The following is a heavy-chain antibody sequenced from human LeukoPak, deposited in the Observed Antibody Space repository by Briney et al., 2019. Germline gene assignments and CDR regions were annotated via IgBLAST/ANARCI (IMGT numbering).Heavy chain of an antibody. D-gene: IGHD5-24*01. CDR1: GFTVSSNY. Sequence: PGGSLRLSCAASGFTVSSNYMSWVRQAPGKGLEWVSVICSGGSTYYADSVKGRFTISRDNSKNTLYLQMNSLRAEDTAVYYCAREAGYTNGGLDYWGQGTLVTASS. CDR3: AREAGYTNGGLDY. V-gene: IGHV3-66*02. J-gene: IGHJ4*02. CDR2: ICSGGST.